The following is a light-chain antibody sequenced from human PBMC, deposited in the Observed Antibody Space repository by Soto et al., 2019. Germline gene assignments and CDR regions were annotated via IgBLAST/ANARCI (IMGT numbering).Light chain of an antibody. CDR2: AAS. Sequence: DIQMTQSPSSVSASVGDRFTMTCRASQGINSWLAWYQQKPGKAPKLLIYAASNLKSGVPSRFSGSGSGTEFILTISSLQPDDFATYYCQQYYTYPWTFGQGTKVDI. V-gene: IGKV1D-16*01. CDR1: QGINSW. CDR3: QQYYTYPWT. J-gene: IGKJ1*01.